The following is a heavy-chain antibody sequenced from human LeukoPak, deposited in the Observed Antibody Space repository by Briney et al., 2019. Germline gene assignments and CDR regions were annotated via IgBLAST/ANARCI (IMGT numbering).Heavy chain of an antibody. V-gene: IGHV3-33*01. Sequence: PEGSLRLSCAASGFTFSSYGMHWVRQAPGKGLGWVAVIWYDGSNKYYADSVKGRFTISRDNSKNTLYLQMNSLRAEDTAVYYCARDENYYDSSGCQYWGQGTLVTVSS. CDR2: IWYDGSNK. D-gene: IGHD3-22*01. CDR3: ARDENYYDSSGCQY. CDR1: GFTFSSYG. J-gene: IGHJ4*02.